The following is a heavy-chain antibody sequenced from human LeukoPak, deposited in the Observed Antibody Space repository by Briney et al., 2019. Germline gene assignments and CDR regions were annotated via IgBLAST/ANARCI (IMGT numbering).Heavy chain of an antibody. CDR2: INHSGST. CDR3: ARDSFLTRVAKGFDY. V-gene: IGHV4-34*01. CDR1: GGSFSGYY. D-gene: IGHD1-14*01. J-gene: IGHJ4*02. Sequence: SETLSLTCAVYGGSFSGYYWSWIRQPPGKGLEWIGEINHSGSTYYNPSLKSRVTISVDRSKNQFSLKLSSVTAADTAVYYCARDSFLTRVAKGFDYWGQGTLVTVSS.